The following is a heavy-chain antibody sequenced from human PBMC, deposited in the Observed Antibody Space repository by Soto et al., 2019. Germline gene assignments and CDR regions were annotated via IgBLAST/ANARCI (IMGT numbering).Heavy chain of an antibody. J-gene: IGHJ4*02. V-gene: IGHV3-30*18. CDR1: GFTFSSYG. CDR2: ISYDGSNK. Sequence: PGGSLRLSCAASGFTFSSYGMHWVRQAPGKGLEWVAVISYDGSNKYYADSVKGRFTISRDNSKNTLYLQMNSLRAEDTAVYYCAKDLKWLVRDYFDYWGQGTLVTVAS. CDR3: AKDLKWLVRDYFDY. D-gene: IGHD6-19*01.